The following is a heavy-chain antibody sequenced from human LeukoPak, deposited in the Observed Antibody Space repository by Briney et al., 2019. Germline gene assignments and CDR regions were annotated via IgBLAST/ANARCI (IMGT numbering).Heavy chain of an antibody. CDR3: ARDLFFDSGYDQ. Sequence: SQTLSLTCTVSGGSISSGSYYWSWIRQPPGKGLEWIGYIYYSGSTNYNPSLKSRVTISVDTSKNQFSLKLSSVTAADTAVYYCARDLFFDSGYDQWGQGTLVTVSS. J-gene: IGHJ4*02. V-gene: IGHV4-61*01. D-gene: IGHD5-12*01. CDR1: GGSISSGSYY. CDR2: IYYSGST.